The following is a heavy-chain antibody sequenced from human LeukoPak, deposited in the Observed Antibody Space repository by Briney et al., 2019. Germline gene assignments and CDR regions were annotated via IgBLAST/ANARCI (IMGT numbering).Heavy chain of an antibody. D-gene: IGHD3-22*01. CDR3: AKYYYDSSGYDVTPPARAPDY. J-gene: IGHJ4*02. CDR1: GFTFSSYA. CDR2: ISGGGGST. V-gene: IGHV3-23*01. Sequence: TGGSLRLSCAASGFTFSSYAMTWVRQAPGKGLEWVSSISGGGGSTYYADSVKGRFTISRDKSKNTLYLQMNSLRAEDTAVYYCAKYYYDSSGYDVTPPARAPDYWGQGNLVTVSS.